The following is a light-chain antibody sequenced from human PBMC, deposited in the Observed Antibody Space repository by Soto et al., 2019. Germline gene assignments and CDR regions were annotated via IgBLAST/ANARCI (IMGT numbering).Light chain of an antibody. CDR1: SSDVGGYNY. CDR2: DVS. CDR3: SSYTSSSVV. V-gene: IGLV2-14*01. Sequence: QSALTQPAFVSGSPGQSITISCTGTSSDVGGYNYVSWYQQHPGKAPKLMIYDVSNRPSGVSNRFSGSKSGNTASLTISGLQAEDEADYYCSSYTSSSVVFGGGTKVTVL. J-gene: IGLJ2*01.